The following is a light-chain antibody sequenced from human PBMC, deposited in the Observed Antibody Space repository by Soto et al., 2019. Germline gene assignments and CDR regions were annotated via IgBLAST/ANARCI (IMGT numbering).Light chain of an antibody. CDR3: QQYGSSPLT. Sequence: EIVLTQSPGTLSLSPRERATLSCRASQSVSNNYLAWYQQKPGQAPRLLIYGASRRATGIPDRFSGSGSGTDFTLTISRLEPEDFAVYSCQQYGSSPLTFGGGTKVEIK. V-gene: IGKV3-20*01. CDR2: GAS. J-gene: IGKJ4*01. CDR1: QSVSNNY.